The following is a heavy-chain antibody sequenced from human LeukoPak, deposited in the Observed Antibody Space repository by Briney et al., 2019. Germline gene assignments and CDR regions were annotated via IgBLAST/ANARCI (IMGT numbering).Heavy chain of an antibody. CDR2: IIPIFGIA. Sequence: SVKVSCKASGGTFSSYAISWVRQAPGQGLEWMGRIIPIFGIANYAQKFQGRVTITADKSTSTAYMELSSLRSEDTAVYYCARGHVEMATIAAFDIWGQGIMVTVSS. J-gene: IGHJ3*02. CDR3: ARGHVEMATIAAFDI. V-gene: IGHV1-69*04. D-gene: IGHD5-24*01. CDR1: GGTFSSYA.